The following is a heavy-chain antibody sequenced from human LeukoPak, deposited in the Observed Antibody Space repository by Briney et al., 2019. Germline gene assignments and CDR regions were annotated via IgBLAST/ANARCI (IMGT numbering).Heavy chain of an antibody. CDR1: GFTFSDYA. CDR3: ARDYWWNYDY. Sequence: GGSLRLSCAASGFTFSDYAMHWVRQAPGKGLEWVAVISKDGSDKYYSGSVRGRFTISRDNSKNTIYLQMDSLRAEDTAIYYCARDYWWNYDYWGQGTLVTVSS. J-gene: IGHJ4*02. CDR2: ISKDGSDK. D-gene: IGHD1-7*01. V-gene: IGHV3-30-3*01.